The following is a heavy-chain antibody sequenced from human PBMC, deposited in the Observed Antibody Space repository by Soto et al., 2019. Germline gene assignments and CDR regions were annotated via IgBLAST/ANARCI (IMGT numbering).Heavy chain of an antibody. CDR1: GFTFTKYA. CDR2: ISANGAKT. V-gene: IGHV3-23*01. J-gene: IGHJ4*02. CDR3: PQPPRPVDY. Sequence: GGTLRLSCAAYGFTFTKYAMIWVRQAPGKGLEWVSAISANGAKTDYAESVKGRFAISRDASKNTLFLQMDSLRVEDTSVYYFPQPPRPVDYWCPGPLLTLSS.